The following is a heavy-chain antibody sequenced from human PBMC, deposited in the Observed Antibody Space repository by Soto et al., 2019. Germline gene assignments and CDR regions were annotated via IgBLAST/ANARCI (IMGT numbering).Heavy chain of an antibody. V-gene: IGHV4-30-2*01. CDR3: ARERGGYGLFDS. D-gene: IGHD5-18*01. CDR2: IYPSGMP. J-gene: IGHJ4*02. CDR1: GGSISNAAYS. Sequence: QLQLQESGSGLVKPSHTLFLTCTVSGGSISNAAYSWSWIRQPPGKGLEWIGYIYPSGMPFYNPSLRSRVTISIDRSKDQFSLNLKSVTAADTAVYYCARERGGYGLFDSWGQGTLVTVSS.